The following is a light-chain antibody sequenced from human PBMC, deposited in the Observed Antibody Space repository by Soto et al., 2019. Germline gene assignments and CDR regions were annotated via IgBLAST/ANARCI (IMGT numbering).Light chain of an antibody. Sequence: QSVLTQPPSVSGAPGQRVTISCTGSSSNIGAGYDVHWYQQLPGTAPKLLIYGNSNRPSGVPDRFSGSKSGTSVSLAITGLQAEDEADYYCQSYDSSLSGYVFGTVTKLTVL. CDR2: GNS. J-gene: IGLJ1*01. CDR1: SSNIGAGYD. V-gene: IGLV1-40*01. CDR3: QSYDSSLSGYV.